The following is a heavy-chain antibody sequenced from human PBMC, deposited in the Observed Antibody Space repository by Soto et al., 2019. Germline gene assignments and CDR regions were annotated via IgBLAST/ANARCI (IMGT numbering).Heavy chain of an antibody. D-gene: IGHD1-26*01. CDR2: ISGSGGST. CDR1: GFTFSSYA. J-gene: IGHJ4*02. Sequence: EVQLLESGGGLVQPGGSLRLSCAASGFTFSSYAMRWVRQAPGKGLEWVSAISGSGGSTDYADSVKGRFTISRDNSKNTRYLHMNGLRAEDTGVYYCARRGSGSYYDYWGQGTLVTVSS. V-gene: IGHV3-23*01. CDR3: ARRGSGSYYDY.